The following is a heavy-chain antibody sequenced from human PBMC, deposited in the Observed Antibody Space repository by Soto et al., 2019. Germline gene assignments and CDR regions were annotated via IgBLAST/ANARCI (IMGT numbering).Heavy chain of an antibody. CDR2: ISTVDST. V-gene: IGHV3-23*01. Sequence: GGSLRLSXVASGFTFRSFVMAWVRQAPGRGLEWVSTISTVDSTHYADSVKGRFTISRDNSKNTLYLQLNSLRAEDTAVYYCGREPEVPGRGLDYWGQGTLVTVSS. CDR1: GFTFRSFV. CDR3: GREPEVPGRGLDY. J-gene: IGHJ4*02.